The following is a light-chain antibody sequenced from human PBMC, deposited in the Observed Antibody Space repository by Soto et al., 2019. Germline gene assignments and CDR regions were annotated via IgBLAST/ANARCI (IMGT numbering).Light chain of an antibody. Sequence: DIPMTQSPSVVSASVGDRVAITCRASQGISNWLAWYQQKAGKAPKLLIHTASSLQSGVPSRFSGSGSGTDFTLTISSLQPEDFATYYCQQANSFPFTFGPGTKVDIK. J-gene: IGKJ3*01. CDR2: TAS. CDR3: QQANSFPFT. CDR1: QGISNW. V-gene: IGKV1-12*02.